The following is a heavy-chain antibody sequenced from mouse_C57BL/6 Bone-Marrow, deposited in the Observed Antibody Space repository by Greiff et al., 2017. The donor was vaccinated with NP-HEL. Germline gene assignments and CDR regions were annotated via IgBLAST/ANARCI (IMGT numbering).Heavy chain of an antibody. CDR1: GFTFSDYG. Sequence: EVMLVESGGGLVQPGGSLKLSCAASGFTFSDYGMAWVRQAPRKGLEWVAFISNLAYSIYYADTVTGRFTISRANAKNTLYVEMSSLRSQDTAMYYCARGDDYDGGNYAMDYWGQGTSVTVSS. V-gene: IGHV5-15*01. J-gene: IGHJ4*01. CDR2: ISNLAYSI. CDR3: ARGDDYDGGNYAMDY. D-gene: IGHD2-4*01.